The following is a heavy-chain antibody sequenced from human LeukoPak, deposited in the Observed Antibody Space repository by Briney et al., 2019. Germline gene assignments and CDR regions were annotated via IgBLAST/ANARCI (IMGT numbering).Heavy chain of an antibody. CDR3: ARGRSGGWYSFDY. V-gene: IGHV4-4*07. J-gene: IGHJ4*02. CDR2: IYTSGST. CDR1: GGSISNYY. Sequence: SETLSLTCTVSGGSISNYYWSWIRQPAGKGLEWIGRIYTSGSTNYNPSLQSRVTMSVDTSKNQFSLNLSSVTAADTAVYYCARGRSGGWYSFDYWGQGTLVTVSS. D-gene: IGHD6-19*01.